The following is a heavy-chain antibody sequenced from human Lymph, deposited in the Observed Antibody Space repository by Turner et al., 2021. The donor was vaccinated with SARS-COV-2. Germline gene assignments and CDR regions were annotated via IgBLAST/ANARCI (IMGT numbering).Heavy chain of an antibody. J-gene: IGHJ6*02. V-gene: IGHV3-30*04. Sequence: QVQLVESGGGVVHPGRSLSLSCSASGFTFSTYALYWVRQAPGKGLEWVAVISYDGSNKYYADSVKGRFTISRDNSKNTLYLQMNSLRAEDTVVYYCARYASGGYFYYGMDVWGQGTTVTVSS. D-gene: IGHD3-10*01. CDR1: GFTFSTYA. CDR3: ARYASGGYFYYGMDV. CDR2: ISYDGSNK.